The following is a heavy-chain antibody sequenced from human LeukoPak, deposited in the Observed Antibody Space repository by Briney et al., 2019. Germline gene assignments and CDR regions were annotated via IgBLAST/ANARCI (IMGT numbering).Heavy chain of an antibody. V-gene: IGHV1-46*01. J-gene: IGHJ5*02. Sequence: ASVKVSCKASGYIFTSYNMNWVRQAPGQGLEGMGIINPSGGSTNYAQKFQGRVSMTTDTSTSTAYMELRSLRSDDTAVYFCARVSPNRRISYGYQNWFDPWGQGTLVSVSS. CDR3: ARVSPNRRISYGYQNWFDP. D-gene: IGHD5-18*01. CDR2: INPSGGST. CDR1: GYIFTSYN.